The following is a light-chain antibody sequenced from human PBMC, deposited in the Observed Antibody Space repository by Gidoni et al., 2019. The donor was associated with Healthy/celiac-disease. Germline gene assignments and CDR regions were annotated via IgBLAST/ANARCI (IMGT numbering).Light chain of an antibody. CDR3: MQAPHFCS. Sequence: DIVMTQTPLCSPVTLGQPASISFRSSQSLVHTDGNTYWSWLQQRPGQPPLLLLYKIANRCSGVPDRFRGSGAGTYFTPKISRVEAADVGVYYCMQAPHFCSFGQGTKLEIK. V-gene: IGKV2-24*01. CDR2: KIA. CDR1: QSLVHTDGNTY. J-gene: IGKJ2*04.